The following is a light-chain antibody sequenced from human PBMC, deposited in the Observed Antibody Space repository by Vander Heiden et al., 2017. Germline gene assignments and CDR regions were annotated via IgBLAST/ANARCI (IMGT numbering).Light chain of an antibody. CDR2: EAS. V-gene: IGKV1-5*01. Sequence: DIQMTQSPSTLSASVGDRVTITCRASQSISSWLAWYQQKPGKAPKLLSYEASSLESGVPSRFSGSGSGTEFTLTISSLQPDDFATYYCQQYNSYSGTFGQGTKVEIK. CDR3: QQYNSYSGT. J-gene: IGKJ1*01. CDR1: QSISSW.